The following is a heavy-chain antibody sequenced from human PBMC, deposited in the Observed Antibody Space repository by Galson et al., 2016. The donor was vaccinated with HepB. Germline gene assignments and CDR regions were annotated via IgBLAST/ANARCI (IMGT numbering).Heavy chain of an antibody. J-gene: IGHJ4*02. Sequence: SLRLSCAASGVSFNTYAVTWVRQAPGKGLEWVATVRDSTGDIHFADSVKGRFSVSRDNSRDVIHPQMSSLRAEDTAIYYCARDLEGFQDYFDSWGQGTLVTVSS. CDR2: VRDSTGDI. CDR3: ARDLEGFQDYFDS. D-gene: IGHD2-21*01. V-gene: IGHV3-23*01. CDR1: GVSFNTYA.